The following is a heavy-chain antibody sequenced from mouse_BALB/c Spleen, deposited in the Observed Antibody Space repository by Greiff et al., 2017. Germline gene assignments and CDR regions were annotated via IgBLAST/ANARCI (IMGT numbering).Heavy chain of an antibody. J-gene: IGHJ3*01. CDR3: ARDGNYGEAWFAY. V-gene: IGHV3-6*02. CDR2: ISYDGSN. CDR1: GYSITSGYY. Sequence: VQLKESGPGLVKPSQSLSLTCSVTGYSITSGYYWNWIRQFPGNKLEWMGYISYDGSNNYNPSLKNRISITRDTSKNQFFLKLNSVTTEDTATYYCARDGNYGEAWFAYWGQGTLVTVSA. D-gene: IGHD2-1*01.